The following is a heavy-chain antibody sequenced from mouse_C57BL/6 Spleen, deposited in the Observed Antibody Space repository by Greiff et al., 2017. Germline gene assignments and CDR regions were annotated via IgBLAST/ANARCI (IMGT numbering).Heavy chain of an antibody. CDR1: GYTFTSYW. J-gene: IGHJ4*01. D-gene: IGHD1-1*01. CDR2: IYPSDSET. V-gene: IGHV1-61*01. CDR3: ASYGSFYAMDY. Sequence: QVQLQQPGAELVRPGSSVKLSCKASGYTFTSYWMDWVKQRPGQGLEWIGNIYPSDSETHYNQKFKDKATLTVDKSSSTAYMQLSSLTSEDSAVYYCASYGSFYAMDYWGQGTSVTVSS.